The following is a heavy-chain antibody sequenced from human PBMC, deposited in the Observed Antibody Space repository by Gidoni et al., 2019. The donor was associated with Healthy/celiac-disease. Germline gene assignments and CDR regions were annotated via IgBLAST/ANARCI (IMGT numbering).Heavy chain of an antibody. CDR3: ARLTGDFGVAHPGWAPHHYYYYGMDV. V-gene: IGHV4-31*03. D-gene: IGHD3-3*01. Sequence: QVQLQESGPGLVKPSQTLSLTCTVSVRSISSGGYYWSWIRHDPGKGLEWIGYIYYSGSTYYNPSLNSRVTISVDTSKNQFSLKLSSVTAADTAVYYCARLTGDFGVAHPGWAPHHYYYYGMDVWGQGTTVTVSS. J-gene: IGHJ6*02. CDR1: VRSISSGGYY. CDR2: IYYSGST.